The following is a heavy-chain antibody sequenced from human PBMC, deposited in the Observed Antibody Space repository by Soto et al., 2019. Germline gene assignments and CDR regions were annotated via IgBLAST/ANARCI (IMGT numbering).Heavy chain of an antibody. Sequence: GASVKVSCKASGYTFTGYYMHWVRQAPGQGLEWMGWINPNSGGTNYAQKFQGWVTMTRDTSISTAYMELSRLRSDDTAVYYCARDWSTRWLFPLGAFDIWGQGTMVNVSS. D-gene: IGHD3-22*01. CDR2: INPNSGGT. CDR1: GYTFTGYY. J-gene: IGHJ3*02. CDR3: ARDWSTRWLFPLGAFDI. V-gene: IGHV1-2*04.